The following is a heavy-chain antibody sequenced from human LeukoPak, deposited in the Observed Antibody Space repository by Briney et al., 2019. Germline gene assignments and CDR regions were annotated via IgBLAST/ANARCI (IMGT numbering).Heavy chain of an antibody. D-gene: IGHD1-26*01. V-gene: IGHV1-69*13. CDR2: IIPIFGTA. Sequence: SVKVSCKASGGTFSSYAISWVRQAPGQGLEWMGGIIPIFGTANYAQKFQGRVTITADESTSTAYMELRSLRSDDTAVYYCARKRVGGSSIFDYWGQGTLVTVSS. CDR3: ARKRVGGSSIFDY. CDR1: GGTFSSYA. J-gene: IGHJ4*02.